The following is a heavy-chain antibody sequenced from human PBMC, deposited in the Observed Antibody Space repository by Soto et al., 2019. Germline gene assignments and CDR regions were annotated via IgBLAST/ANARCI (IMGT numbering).Heavy chain of an antibody. CDR2: IIPIFGTA. V-gene: IGHV1-69*13. J-gene: IGHJ6*02. CDR1: GGTFSSYA. CDR3: PRDSSGDDFLSGYAEAKYYDYGMDV. Sequence: SVKVSCKASGGTFSSYAISWVRQSPGQGPEWMGGIIPIFGTANYAQKFQGRVTITADESTSTAYLELSSLRSEDTAVYSCPRDSSGDDFLSGYAEAKYYDYGMDVWSQSTTVSVSS. D-gene: IGHD3-3*01.